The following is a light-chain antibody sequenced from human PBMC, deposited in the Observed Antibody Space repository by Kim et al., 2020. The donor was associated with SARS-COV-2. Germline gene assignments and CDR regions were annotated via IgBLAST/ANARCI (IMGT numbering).Light chain of an antibody. CDR1: QSISSY. CDR2: AAS. J-gene: IGKJ4*01. V-gene: IGKV1-39*01. CDR3: QQSYSTPRLT. Sequence: DIQMTQSLSSLSASVGDRVTITCRASQSISSYLNWYQQKPGKAPKLLIYAASSLQSGVPSRFSGSGSGTDFTLTISSLQPEDFATYYCQQSYSTPRLTFGGGTKLEI.